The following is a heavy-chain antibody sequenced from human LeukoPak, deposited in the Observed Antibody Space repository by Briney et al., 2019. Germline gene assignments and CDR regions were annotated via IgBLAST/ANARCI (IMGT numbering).Heavy chain of an antibody. CDR2: INPNSGGT. J-gene: IGHJ4*02. V-gene: IGHV1-2*02. CDR1: GYTFTGYY. CDR3: ASVVFGVVDLPVVDH. D-gene: IGHD3-3*01. Sequence: ASVKVSCKASGYTFTGYYMHWVRQAPGQGLEWMGWINPNSGGTNYAQKFQGRVTMTRDTSISTAYMELSRLRSDDTAVYYCASVVFGVVDLPVVDHWGQGTLVTVSS.